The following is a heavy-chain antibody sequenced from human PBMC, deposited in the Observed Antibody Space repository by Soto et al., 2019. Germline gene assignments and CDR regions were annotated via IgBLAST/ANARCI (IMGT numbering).Heavy chain of an antibody. CDR1: GYTFSSYG. J-gene: IGHJ4*02. D-gene: IGHD1-20*01. Sequence: ASVKVSCKASGYTFSSYGISWVRQAPGQGLEWMGWISGYNGNTKFAQKLQGRLTTTTDTPTSTAYMELRSLRSDDTAVYYCAREASITGTPEYWGQGTLVTVSS. CDR2: ISGYNGNT. V-gene: IGHV1-18*01. CDR3: AREASITGTPEY.